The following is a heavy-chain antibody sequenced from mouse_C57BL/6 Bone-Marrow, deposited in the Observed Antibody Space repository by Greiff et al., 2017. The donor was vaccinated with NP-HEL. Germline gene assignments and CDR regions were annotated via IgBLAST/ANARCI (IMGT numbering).Heavy chain of an antibody. V-gene: IGHV5-6*01. J-gene: IGHJ4*01. CDR3: ARSITTVVASYAMDY. Sequence: DVHLVESGGDLVKPGGSLKLSCAASGFTFSSYGMSWVRQTPDKRLEWVATISSGGSYTYYPDSVKGRFTISRDNAKNTLYLQMSSLKSEDTAMYYCARSITTVVASYAMDYWGQGTSVTVSS. D-gene: IGHD1-1*01. CDR1: GFTFSSYG. CDR2: ISSGGSYT.